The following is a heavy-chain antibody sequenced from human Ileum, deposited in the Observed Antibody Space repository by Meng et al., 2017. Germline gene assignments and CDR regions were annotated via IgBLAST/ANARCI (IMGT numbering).Heavy chain of an antibody. Sequence: QVQLQEQGPGRVRHSGTLSRTRKCVGGSVSSVSYDWRWIRQPPGKGLGWIGLIHDSGSRNYNPSLKSRFTMSVDTSKNQVSLRLTSVTAADTAVYYCARFYGSGTFEVHDYWGQGTLVTVSS. CDR2: IHDSGSR. J-gene: IGHJ4*02. CDR3: ARFYGSGTFEVHDY. V-gene: IGHV4-61*01. CDR1: GGSVSSVSYD. D-gene: IGHD3-10*01.